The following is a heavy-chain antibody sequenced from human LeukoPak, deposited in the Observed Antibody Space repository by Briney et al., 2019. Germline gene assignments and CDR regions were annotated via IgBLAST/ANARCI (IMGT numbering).Heavy chain of an antibody. CDR1: GFTFSSYA. J-gene: IGHJ4*02. CDR3: ARSRVTADFDY. CDR2: ISYDGSNK. Sequence: LTGRSLRLSCAASGFTFSSYAMHWLRQAPGKGLEGVAVISYDGSNKYYADSVKGRFTISRDNSKNTLYLQMNSLRAEDTAVYYCARSRVTADFDYWGQGPLVTVSS. V-gene: IGHV3-30*04. D-gene: IGHD2-21*02.